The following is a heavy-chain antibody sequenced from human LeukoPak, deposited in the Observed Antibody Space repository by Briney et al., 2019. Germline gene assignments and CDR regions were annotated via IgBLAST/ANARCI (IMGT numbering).Heavy chain of an antibody. D-gene: IGHD6-13*01. J-gene: IGHJ4*02. Sequence: PSETLSLTCTVSGGSITSSSYYWGWIRQPPGKGLEWVGIIYYSVHTHYNPSLKSRVTISVDTSKSQFSVKLTSVTAADTAVYYCARQLVREHNDYWGQGTLVTVSS. CDR3: ARQLVREHNDY. CDR1: GGSITSSSYY. CDR2: IYYSVHT. V-gene: IGHV4-39*07.